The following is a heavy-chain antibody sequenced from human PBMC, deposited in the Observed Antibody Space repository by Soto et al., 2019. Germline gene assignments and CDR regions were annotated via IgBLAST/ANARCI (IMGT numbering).Heavy chain of an antibody. V-gene: IGHV1-3*05. J-gene: IGHJ4*02. CDR3: ASGPFDY. CDR2: INAGNGNT. CDR1: GYTFTSYA. Sequence: QVQLVQSGAEEKKPGASVKVSCKASGYTFTSYAMHWVRQAPGQRLEWMGWINAGNGNTKYSQKVQGRVTITRDTSASTADMELSSLRSEDTAVYYCASGPFDYWGQGTLVTVSS.